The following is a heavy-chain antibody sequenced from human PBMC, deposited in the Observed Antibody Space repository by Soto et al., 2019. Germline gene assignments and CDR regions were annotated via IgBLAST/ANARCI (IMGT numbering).Heavy chain of an antibody. CDR3: ARGSLYCISTSCSYGMDV. CDR1: GFTFSDYG. CDR2: IWFDGSNE. D-gene: IGHD2-15*01. V-gene: IGHV3-33*01. Sequence: QVQLVESGGGVVQPGWSLRLSCAASGFTFSDYGMHWVRQAPSEGLQWVAVIWFDGSNEHYADSVKGRFTISRDNSKNTLYLQMYSLRAGDTAVYYCARGSLYCISTSCSYGMDVWGQGTTVTVSS. J-gene: IGHJ6*02.